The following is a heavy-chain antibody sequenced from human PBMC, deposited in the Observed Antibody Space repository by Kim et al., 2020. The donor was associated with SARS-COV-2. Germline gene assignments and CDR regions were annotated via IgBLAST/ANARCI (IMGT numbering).Heavy chain of an antibody. CDR1: GFTFSSYE. Sequence: GGSLRLSCAASGFTFSSYEMNWVRQAPGKGLEWVSYISSSGSTIYYADSVKGRFTISRDNAKNSLYLQMNSLRAEDTAVYYCARGLYSSSWYTNWFDPWGQGTLVTVSS. V-gene: IGHV3-48*03. D-gene: IGHD6-13*01. J-gene: IGHJ5*02. CDR2: ISSSGSTI. CDR3: ARGLYSSSWYTNWFDP.